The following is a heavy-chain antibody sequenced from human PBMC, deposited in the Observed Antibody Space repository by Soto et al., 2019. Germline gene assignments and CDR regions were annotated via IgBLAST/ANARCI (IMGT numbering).Heavy chain of an antibody. CDR3: ARGRGWRDY. J-gene: IGHJ4*01. V-gene: IGHV1-8*01. Sequence: ASVKVSCKASGYTFTSYDINWVRQAAGQGLEWMGWINLNSGDTDSAQKFQGRLTMTRDTSISTAYMELSSLTSEDTAVYYCARGRGWRDYWGHGTLVTVS. CDR1: GYTFTSYD. CDR2: INLNSGDT. D-gene: IGHD6-19*01.